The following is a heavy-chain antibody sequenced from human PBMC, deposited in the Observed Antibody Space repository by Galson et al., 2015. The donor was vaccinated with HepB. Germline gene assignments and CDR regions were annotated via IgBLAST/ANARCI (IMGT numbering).Heavy chain of an antibody. Sequence: SLRLSCAASGFIFTNYGMAWVRQAPGKGLSWISAISGSGDSIYYAESVKGRFTISSDQSKNTLSLQMNNLRADDSGVYYCAREAPDCGGDCYSEYWGQGVLVTVSS. CDR1: GFIFTNYG. CDR3: AREAPDCGGDCYSEY. J-gene: IGHJ4*02. V-gene: IGHV3-23*01. D-gene: IGHD2-21*02. CDR2: ISGSGDSI.